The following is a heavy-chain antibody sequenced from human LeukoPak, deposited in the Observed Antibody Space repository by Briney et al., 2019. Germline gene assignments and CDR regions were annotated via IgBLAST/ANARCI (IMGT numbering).Heavy chain of an antibody. Sequence: GASVKVSCKASGYTFTGYYMHWVRQAPGQGLEWMGWINPNSGGTNYAQKFQGWVTMTRDTSISTAYMELSRLRSDDTAVYYCARGRGYSSSWYMKSVGWFDPWGQGTLVTVSS. CDR2: INPNSGGT. J-gene: IGHJ5*02. CDR1: GYTFTGYY. CDR3: ARGRGYSSSWYMKSVGWFDP. D-gene: IGHD6-13*01. V-gene: IGHV1-2*04.